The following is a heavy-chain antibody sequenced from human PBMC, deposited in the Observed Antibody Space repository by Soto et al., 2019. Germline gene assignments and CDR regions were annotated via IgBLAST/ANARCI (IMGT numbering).Heavy chain of an antibody. D-gene: IGHD5-18*01. CDR2: LYSSGTT. CDR1: GFSVTNSY. CDR3: ARDWSKSSYNYPYYYAMDA. V-gene: IGHV3-53*02. Sequence: EVQLVETGGGLIQPGGSLRLSCTVSGFSVTNSYINWVRQAPGKGLEWVSILYSSGTTYYADSVRGRFTVSRDDSKNTLFLHMNSLRADATAVYYCARDWSKSSYNYPYYYAMDAWGQGTTVTVSS. J-gene: IGHJ6*02.